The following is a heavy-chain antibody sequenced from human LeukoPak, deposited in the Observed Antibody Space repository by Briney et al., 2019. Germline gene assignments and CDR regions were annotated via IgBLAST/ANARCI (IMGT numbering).Heavy chain of an antibody. J-gene: IGHJ6*02. Sequence: SETLSLTCTVSGGSISSYYWSWIRQPPGKGLEWIGYIYYSGSTNYNPSLKSRVTISVDTSKNQFSLKLSSVTAADTAVYYCGRDRTPLYYYGRDVGGQGTRATVSS. CDR3: GRDRTPLYYYGRDV. CDR1: GGSISSYY. D-gene: IGHD2-2*01. CDR2: IYYSGST. V-gene: IGHV4-59*01.